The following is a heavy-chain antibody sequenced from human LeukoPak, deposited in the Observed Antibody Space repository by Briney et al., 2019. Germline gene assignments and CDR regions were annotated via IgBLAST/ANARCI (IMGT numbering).Heavy chain of an antibody. V-gene: IGHV3-43*01. D-gene: IGHD5-12*01. J-gene: IGHJ4*02. CDR1: GFTFDDYS. CDR3: ARGPSGYHNT. Sequence: GGSLRLSCAASGFTFDDYSMHWVRQAPGKGLEWVSLISSDGGSTYYADSVKGRFTVSRDNSKNTLYLQMNSLRAEDTAVYYCARGPSGYHNTGGQGTLVTVSS. CDR2: ISSDGGST.